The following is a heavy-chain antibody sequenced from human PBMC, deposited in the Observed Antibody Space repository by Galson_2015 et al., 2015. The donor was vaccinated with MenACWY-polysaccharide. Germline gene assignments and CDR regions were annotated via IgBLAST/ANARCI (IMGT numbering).Heavy chain of an antibody. CDR3: VKGGSNMYFDS. CDR1: GFTFSGYG. D-gene: IGHD6-13*01. Sequence: SLRLSCAGSGFTFSGYGMNWVRQAPGKGLEWVAAISSSGGGTYYTHSVKDRFTISRDNSKNTLSLQMNSLRVEDTAVYYCVKGGSNMYFDSWGQGTLVTVSP. CDR2: ISSSGGGT. V-gene: IGHV3-23*01. J-gene: IGHJ4*02.